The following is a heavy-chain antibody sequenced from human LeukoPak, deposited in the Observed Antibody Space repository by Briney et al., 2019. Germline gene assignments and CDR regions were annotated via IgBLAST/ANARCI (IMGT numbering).Heavy chain of an antibody. Sequence: GGSLRLSCAASGFTLSSYGMNWVRQAPGKGLEWVANIKLDGSEAYYVDSVKGRFTISRDNTQNSLYLQMNSLRAEDTAVYYCAKAARYSGYDLGYWGQGTLVTVSS. V-gene: IGHV3-7*03. CDR3: AKAARYSGYDLGY. CDR1: GFTLSSYG. J-gene: IGHJ4*02. D-gene: IGHD5-12*01. CDR2: IKLDGSEA.